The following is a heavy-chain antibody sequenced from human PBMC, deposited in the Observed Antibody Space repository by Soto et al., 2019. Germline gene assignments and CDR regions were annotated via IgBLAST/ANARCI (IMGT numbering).Heavy chain of an antibody. Sequence: EAQLLESGGGLVQPGGSLRLSCAASGISLSNYAMNWVRQAPGKGLEWVSSISGGDTYYADSVSGRFTIPRVKSHNTLYLQMNSLRDEHTAIYFSARCSVRRSGCCNWVDPWGQGTGVLVSS. D-gene: IGHD6-19*01. V-gene: IGHV3-23*01. J-gene: IGHJ5*02. CDR2: ISGGDT. CDR1: GISLSNYA. CDR3: ARCSVRRSGCCNWVDP.